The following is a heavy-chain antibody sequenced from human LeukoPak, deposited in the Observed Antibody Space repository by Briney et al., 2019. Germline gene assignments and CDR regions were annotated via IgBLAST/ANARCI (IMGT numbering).Heavy chain of an antibody. CDR3: AREGGGSYSRGWFDP. D-gene: IGHD1-26*01. J-gene: IGHJ5*02. V-gene: IGHV4-39*07. CDR1: GGSISSSSYY. CDR2: IYYSGST. Sequence: PSETLSLTCTVSGGSISSSSYYWGWIRQPPGKGLEWIGSIYYSGSTYYNPSLKSRVTISVDTSNNQFSLRLNSLTAADTAVYYCAREGGGSYSRGWFDPWGQGTLVSVSS.